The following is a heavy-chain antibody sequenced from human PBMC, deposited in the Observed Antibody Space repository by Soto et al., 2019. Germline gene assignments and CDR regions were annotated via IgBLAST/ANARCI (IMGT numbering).Heavy chain of an antibody. CDR2: IYPGDSDT. Sequence: GASLKISCQGSGYSFTSYWINWVRQMPGKGLEWMGIIYPGDSDTRYSPSFQGQVTISADKSIDTAYLQWRSLKASDTAVYYCARHHGSPGSYFGLDVWGQGTTVTVSS. CDR3: ARHHGSPGSYFGLDV. CDR1: GYSFTSYW. J-gene: IGHJ6*02. V-gene: IGHV5-51*01. D-gene: IGHD6-13*01.